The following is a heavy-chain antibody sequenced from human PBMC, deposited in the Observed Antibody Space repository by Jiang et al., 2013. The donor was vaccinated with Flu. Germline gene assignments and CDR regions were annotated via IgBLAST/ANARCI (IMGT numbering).Heavy chain of an antibody. D-gene: IGHD6-13*01. Sequence: KPGASVKVSCKASGYTFTGYYMHWVRQAPGQGLEWMGWINPNSGGTNYAQKFQGRVTMTRDTSISTPYMELSRLRSDDTAVYYCATLSSSWANDYYYGMDVWGQGTTVTVSS. J-gene: IGHJ6*02. CDR2: INPNSGGT. CDR3: ATLSSSWANDYYYGMDV. V-gene: IGHV1-2*02. CDR1: GYTFTGYY.